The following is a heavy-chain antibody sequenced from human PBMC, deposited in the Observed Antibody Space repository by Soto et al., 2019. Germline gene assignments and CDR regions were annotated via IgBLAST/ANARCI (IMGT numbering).Heavy chain of an antibody. J-gene: IGHJ4*02. CDR3: VKNRLGTAGTFDY. V-gene: IGHV3-23*01. CDR2: ITGGGDNT. D-gene: IGHD6-19*01. Sequence: GSLRLSWAVSGFTFSNFDMAWVRQAPGKGLEWVSSITGGGDNTDYADSVKGRFTISRDNSRNTLHLQMKSLTAEDTALYYCVKNRLGTAGTFDYWGQGSRVTVSS. CDR1: GFTFSNFD.